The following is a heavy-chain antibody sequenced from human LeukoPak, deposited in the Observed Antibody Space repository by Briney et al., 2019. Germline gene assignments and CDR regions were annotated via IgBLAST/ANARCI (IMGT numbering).Heavy chain of an antibody. CDR1: GFTVSSNY. J-gene: IGHJ4*02. Sequence: GGSLRLPCAASGFTVSSNYMSWVRQAPGKGLEWVSVIYSGGSTYYADSVKGRFNISRDNSKNTLYLQMNSLRVEDTAVYYCVRDFVSSSWMGYWGQGTLVTVSS. D-gene: IGHD6-13*01. CDR3: VRDFVSSSWMGY. CDR2: IYSGGST. V-gene: IGHV3-53*01.